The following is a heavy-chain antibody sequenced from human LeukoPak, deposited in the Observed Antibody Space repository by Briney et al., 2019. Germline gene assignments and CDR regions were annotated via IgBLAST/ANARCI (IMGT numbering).Heavy chain of an antibody. Sequence: GGSLRLSCATSGFTFSSYGMSWVRQAPGKGLEWVSAISGSGGSTYYADSVKGRFTTSRDNSKNTLYLQMNSLRAEDTAVYYCAKDSTSIAVAGMDYWGQGTLVTVSS. CDR3: AKDSTSIAVAGMDY. CDR2: ISGSGGST. D-gene: IGHD6-19*01. V-gene: IGHV3-23*01. CDR1: GFTFSSYG. J-gene: IGHJ4*02.